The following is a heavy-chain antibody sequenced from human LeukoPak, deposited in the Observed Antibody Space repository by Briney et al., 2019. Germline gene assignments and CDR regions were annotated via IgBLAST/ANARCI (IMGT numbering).Heavy chain of an antibody. J-gene: IGHJ6*03. CDR1: GGSFSGYY. CDR2: INHSGST. D-gene: IGHD6-13*01. V-gene: IGHV4-34*01. Sequence: SETLSLTCAVYGGSFSGYYWSWIRQTPGKGLEWIGEINHSGSTNYNPSLKSRVTISVDTSKNQFSLKLSSVTAADTAVYYCARAPQLALYHYYYYMDVWGKGTTVTVSS. CDR3: ARAPQLALYHYYYYMDV.